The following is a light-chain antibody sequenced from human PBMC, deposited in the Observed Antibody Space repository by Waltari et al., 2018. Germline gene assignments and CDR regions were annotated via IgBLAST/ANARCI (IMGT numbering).Light chain of an antibody. CDR1: QSVSSY. J-gene: IGKJ3*01. Sequence: EIVLTQSPVTLSLSPAERATLSCSASQSVSSYLAWYQQKPGQAPRHLIYESSNRATGIPARFSGSGSGTDFTLTISSLEPEDFAVYYCQQRSNWPSGTFGPGTKVDIK. CDR3: QQRSNWPSGT. V-gene: IGKV3-11*01. CDR2: ESS.